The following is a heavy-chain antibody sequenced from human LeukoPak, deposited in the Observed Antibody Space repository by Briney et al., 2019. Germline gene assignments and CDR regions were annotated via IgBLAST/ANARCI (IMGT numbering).Heavy chain of an antibody. CDR2: IYHSGST. J-gene: IGHJ6*03. D-gene: IGHD3-22*01. Sequence: PSETLSLTCTVYGGSFSGYYWSWIRQPPGKGLEWIGSIYHSGSTYYNPSLKSRVTISVDTSKNQFSLKLSSVTAADTAVYYCARSFSYYDSTVSHYYMDVWGKGTTVTVSS. CDR1: GGSFSGYY. CDR3: ARSFSYYDSTVSHYYMDV. V-gene: IGHV4-34*01.